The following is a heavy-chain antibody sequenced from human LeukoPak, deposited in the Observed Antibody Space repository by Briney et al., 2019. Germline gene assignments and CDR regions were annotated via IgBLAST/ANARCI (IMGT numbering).Heavy chain of an antibody. CDR2: ISGSGGST. J-gene: IGHJ5*02. CDR1: GFTFSSYA. D-gene: IGHD3-22*01. CDR3: AKDYGENYYDSSGYWDP. Sequence: PGGSLRLSCAASGFTFSSYAMSWVRQAPGKGLEWVSAISGSGGSTYYADSVKGRFTISRDNSKNTLYLQMNSLRAEDTAVYYRAKDYGENYYDSSGYWDPWGQGTLVTVSS. V-gene: IGHV3-23*01.